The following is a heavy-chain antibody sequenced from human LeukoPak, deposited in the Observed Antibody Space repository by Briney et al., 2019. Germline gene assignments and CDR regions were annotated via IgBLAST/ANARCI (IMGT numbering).Heavy chain of an antibody. J-gene: IGHJ4*02. CDR2: IIPIFGTA. CDR1: GGTFSSYA. Sequence: ATVKVSCKASGGTFSSYAISWVRQAPGQGLEWKGGIIPIFGTANYAQKFQGRVTITADESTSTAYMELSSLRSEDTAVYYCARVEGYSYGYDYWGQGTLVTVSS. V-gene: IGHV1-69*13. D-gene: IGHD5-18*01. CDR3: ARVEGYSYGYDY.